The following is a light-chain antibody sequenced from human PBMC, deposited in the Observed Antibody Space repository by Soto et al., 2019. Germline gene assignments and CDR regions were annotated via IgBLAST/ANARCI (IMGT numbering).Light chain of an antibody. J-gene: IGKJ1*01. Sequence: EIVLTQSPGTLSLSPGERATLYCRASQSVISSYLAWYQQKPGQAPRLLLYGASSRATGIPDRFSGSGSGTDVTLTISTLEPEGCAVYYGQQYGSSPPTFGQGTKVEIK. CDR3: QQYGSSPPT. CDR1: QSVISSY. V-gene: IGKV3-20*01. CDR2: GAS.